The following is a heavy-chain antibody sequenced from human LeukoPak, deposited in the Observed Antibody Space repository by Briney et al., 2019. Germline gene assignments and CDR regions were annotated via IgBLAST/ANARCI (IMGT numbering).Heavy chain of an antibody. Sequence: SETLSLTCSVCSDSINRCYWPSLRQPPGKGLEWIGYVHHSGSTNYNPSLKSRLTISVDTSQNQFSLKLTSVSAADTAVFCCAVLKAYLVSAVYYYWGQGARVTVSS. D-gene: IGHD3-16*01. CDR1: SDSINRCY. V-gene: IGHV4-59*01. CDR2: VHHSGST. CDR3: AVLKAYLVSAVYYY. J-gene: IGHJ4*02.